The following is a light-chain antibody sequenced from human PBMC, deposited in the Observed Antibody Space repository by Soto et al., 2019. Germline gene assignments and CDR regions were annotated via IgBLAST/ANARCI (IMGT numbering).Light chain of an antibody. Sequence: QSVLTQPPSASGTPGQRVTISCSGSNSNIGSKFVYWYQQLPGTAPKLLIYRDDQRPSGVPDRFSGSKSGTSASLAISGLRSEDEADYYCAAWDVSLSAVFGGGTKLTVL. V-gene: IGLV1-47*01. CDR2: RDD. J-gene: IGLJ3*02. CDR3: AAWDVSLSAV. CDR1: NSNIGSKF.